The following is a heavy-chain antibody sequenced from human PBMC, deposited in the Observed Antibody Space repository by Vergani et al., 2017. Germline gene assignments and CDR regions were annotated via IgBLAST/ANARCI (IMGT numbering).Heavy chain of an antibody. CDR3: AKDRAVRGYYYYGMDV. D-gene: IGHD3-10*01. V-gene: IGHV3-9*01. Sequence: EVQLVESGGGLVQPGRSLRLSCAASGFTFDDYAMHWVRQAPGKGLEWVSGISWNSGSIGYADSVKGRFTISRDNAKNSLYLQMNSLRAEDTALYYCAKDRAVRGYYYYGMDVWGQGTTVTVSS. J-gene: IGHJ6*02. CDR2: ISWNSGSI. CDR1: GFTFDDYA.